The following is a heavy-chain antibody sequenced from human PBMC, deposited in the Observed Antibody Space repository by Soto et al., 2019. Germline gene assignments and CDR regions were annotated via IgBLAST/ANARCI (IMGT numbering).Heavy chain of an antibody. J-gene: IGHJ6*02. V-gene: IGHV1-69*13. CDR1: GGTFSSYA. Sequence: SVKVSCKASGGTFSSYAISWVRQAPGQGLEWMGGIIPIFGTANYAQKFQDRVTITADESTSTAYMELSSLRSEDTAVYYCARDRYDYVWGSYREPRALYYYGMDVWGQGTTVTSP. CDR2: IIPIFGTA. D-gene: IGHD3-16*02. CDR3: ARDRYDYVWGSYREPRALYYYGMDV.